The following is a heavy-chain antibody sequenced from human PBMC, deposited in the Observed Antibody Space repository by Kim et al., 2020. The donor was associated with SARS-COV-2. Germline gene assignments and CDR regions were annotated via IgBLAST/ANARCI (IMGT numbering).Heavy chain of an antibody. CDR2: IYYTGTP. Sequence: SETLSLTCSVSGASIDGLFWGWVRQTPEKGLEWIASIYYTGTPHYNTSLMSRVAISLDKSRNRFSLRLTSVTAADTATYFCARHLDASDPFYTLAYWGQGISVTV. CDR1: GASIDGLF. V-gene: IGHV4-59*08. J-gene: IGHJ6*02. D-gene: IGHD3-16*01. CDR3: ARHLDASDPFYTLAY.